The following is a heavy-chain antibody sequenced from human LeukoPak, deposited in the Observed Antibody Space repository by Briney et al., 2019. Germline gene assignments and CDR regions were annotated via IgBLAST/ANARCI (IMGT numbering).Heavy chain of an antibody. CDR3: AGYDHSNYLAY. D-gene: IGHD3-16*01. V-gene: IGHV4-59*13. CDR1: AVSISTTY. J-gene: IGHJ4*02. CDR2: ISNSGSA. Sequence: SETPSLSSTVSAVSISTTYWYWIWHSPEKGLEWIGYISNSGSADRHPSLKSRVTISLDPSKNQLSLSLNSVTAADTAVYFCAGYDHSNYLAYWGQGARVTVSS.